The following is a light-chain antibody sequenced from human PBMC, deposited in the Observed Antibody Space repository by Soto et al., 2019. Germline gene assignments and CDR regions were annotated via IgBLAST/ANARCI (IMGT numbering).Light chain of an antibody. CDR3: QHSYSTLWT. V-gene: IGKV1-8*01. Sequence: AIRMTQSPSSFSASTGDRVTITCRASQGISSYLAWYQQKPGKAPKLLIYAASTLQSGVPSRFSGSGSGTDFTLTISCLQSEDFATYYCQHSYSTLWTFGQGTKVEIK. CDR2: AAS. CDR1: QGISSY. J-gene: IGKJ1*01.